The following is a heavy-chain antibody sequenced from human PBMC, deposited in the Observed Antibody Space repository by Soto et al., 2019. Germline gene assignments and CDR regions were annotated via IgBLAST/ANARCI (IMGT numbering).Heavy chain of an antibody. CDR1: GYTFTSYG. V-gene: IGHV1-18*01. CDR3: ARDRLSSSWSVQGYYGMDV. D-gene: IGHD6-13*01. Sequence: ASVKVSCKASGYTFTSYGISWVRQAPGQGLEWMGWISAYNGNTNYAQKLQGRVTMTTDTSTSTAYMELRSLRSDDTAVYYCARDRLSSSWSVQGYYGMDVWGQGTTVTVSS. CDR2: ISAYNGNT. J-gene: IGHJ6*02.